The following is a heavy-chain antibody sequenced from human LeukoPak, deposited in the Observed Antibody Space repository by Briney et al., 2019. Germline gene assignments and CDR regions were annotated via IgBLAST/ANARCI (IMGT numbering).Heavy chain of an antibody. J-gene: IGHJ6*03. D-gene: IGHD3-10*01. CDR1: GFTFSSYS. Sequence: GGSLRLSCVASGFTFSSYSMNWVRQAPGKGLEWVSYISRSRDTMYYTDSVKGRFTISRDNAKNSLYLQMNSLRAEDTAVYYCARETLLDYYCYMDVWGKGTTVTVSS. CDR3: ARETLLDYYCYMDV. CDR2: ISRSRDTM. V-gene: IGHV3-48*04.